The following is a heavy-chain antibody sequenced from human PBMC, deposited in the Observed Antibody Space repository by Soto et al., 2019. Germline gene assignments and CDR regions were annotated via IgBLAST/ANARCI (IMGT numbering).Heavy chain of an antibody. Sequence: QVQLQESGPGLVKPSQTLSLTCTVSGGSISSGGYYWSWIRQHPGKGLEWIGYIYYSGSTYYNPSLKSRVTISVDTSKNQFSLRLNSVTAADTAGDYCASVVAASYYGMDVWGQGTTVTVSS. J-gene: IGHJ6*02. CDR2: IYYSGST. CDR1: GGSISSGGYY. CDR3: ASVVAASYYGMDV. V-gene: IGHV4-31*03. D-gene: IGHD2-15*01.